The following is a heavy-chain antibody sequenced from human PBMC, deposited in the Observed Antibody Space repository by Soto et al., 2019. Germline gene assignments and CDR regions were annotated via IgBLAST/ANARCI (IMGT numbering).Heavy chain of an antibody. CDR3: AREMTPRGMDV. Sequence: QVQLVQSGAEVKKPGASVKVSCKASGYTFTSYDINWVRQATGQGLEWMGWMNPNSGNTGYAQKFQGGVTMTRNTSISTAYMELRSLGSEDTAVYYFAREMTPRGMDVWGQGTTATVSS. CDR2: MNPNSGNT. CDR1: GYTFTSYD. J-gene: IGHJ6*02. V-gene: IGHV1-8*01.